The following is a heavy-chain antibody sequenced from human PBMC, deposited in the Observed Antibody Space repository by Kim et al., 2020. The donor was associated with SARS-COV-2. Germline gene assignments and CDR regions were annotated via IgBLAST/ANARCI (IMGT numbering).Heavy chain of an antibody. V-gene: IGHV5-51*01. Sequence: GESLKISCKGSGYSFTSYWIGWVRQMPGKGLEWMGIIYPGDSDTRYSPSFQGQVTISAHKSISTAYLQWSSLKASDTAMYYCAREGHHYYDSSGYYYRDIGDAFDIWGQGTMVTVSS. CDR1: GYSFTSYW. CDR3: AREGHHYYDSSGYYYRDIGDAFDI. CDR2: IYPGDSDT. D-gene: IGHD3-22*01. J-gene: IGHJ3*02.